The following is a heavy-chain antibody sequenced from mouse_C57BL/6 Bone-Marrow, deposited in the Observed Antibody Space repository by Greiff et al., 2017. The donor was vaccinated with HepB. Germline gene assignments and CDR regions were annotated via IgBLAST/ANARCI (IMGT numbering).Heavy chain of an antibody. D-gene: IGHD2-5*01. V-gene: IGHV5-15*01. CDR1: GFTFSDYG. CDR3: ARSSNPWYFDV. CDR2: ISNLAYSI. J-gene: IGHJ1*03. Sequence: EVQGVESGGGLVQPGGSLKLSCAASGFTFSDYGMAWVRQAPRKGPEWVAFISNLAYSIYYADTVTGRFTISRENAKNTLYLEMSSLRSEDTAMYYCARSSNPWYFDVWGTGTTVTVSS.